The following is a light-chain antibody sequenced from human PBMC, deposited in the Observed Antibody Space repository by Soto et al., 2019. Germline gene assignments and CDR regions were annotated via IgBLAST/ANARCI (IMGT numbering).Light chain of an antibody. V-gene: IGLV2-14*01. CDR2: ELI. J-gene: IGLJ1*01. Sequence: QSALTQPASVSGSPGQSITISCTGTSCDVGGYNYVSWYQQHPGKAPKLIIYELINRPSGVSNRFSGSKSGNTASLTISGLQAEDEADYYCNSYTSKSTGVFGTGTKLTVL. CDR1: SCDVGGYNY. CDR3: NSYTSKSTGV.